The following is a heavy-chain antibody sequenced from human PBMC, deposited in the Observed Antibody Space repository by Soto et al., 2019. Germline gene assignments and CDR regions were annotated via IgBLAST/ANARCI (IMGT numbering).Heavy chain of an antibody. CDR3: ARVSWREKYGMDV. Sequence: GGSLRLSCAASGFTFSDSYMSWIRQAPGKGLEWISYITFSGNTVYYADSLKGRFTISRDNAKNSLYLQMNRLRAEDTAVYYCARVSWREKYGMDVWGQGATVTVSS. CDR1: GFTFSDSY. V-gene: IGHV3-11*01. J-gene: IGHJ6*02. CDR2: ITFSGNTV.